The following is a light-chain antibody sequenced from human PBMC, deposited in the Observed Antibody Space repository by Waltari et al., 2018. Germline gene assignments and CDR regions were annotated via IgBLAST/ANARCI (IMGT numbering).Light chain of an antibody. CDR3: QQYNDWPPLT. CDR1: QSVSIN. J-gene: IGKJ4*01. Sequence: EIVMIQSPATLSVSPGERATLSCRASQSVSINLAWYQQKPGQAPRLLIYGASTRATGIPARFSGSGSGTEFTLTISSLQSEDVAVYYCQQYNDWPPLTFGGGTKVEIK. V-gene: IGKV3-15*01. CDR2: GAS.